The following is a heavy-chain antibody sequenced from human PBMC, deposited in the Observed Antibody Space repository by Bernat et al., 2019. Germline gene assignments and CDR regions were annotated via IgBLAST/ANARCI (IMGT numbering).Heavy chain of an antibody. V-gene: IGHV3-30*01. CDR1: GFTFSTYS. Sequence: QVQLVESGGGVVQPGRSLRFSCAASGFTFSTYSMHWVRQAPGKGLEWVAAISHDGINKYYADSVRGRFTISRDNSKNTLFLQMNSLRGEDTAVYHCAREFAECGSRSYFSSYYLDVWGKGTTVTVSS. CDR2: ISHDGINK. CDR3: AREFAECGSRSYFSSYYLDV. J-gene: IGHJ6*03. D-gene: IGHD2-21*01.